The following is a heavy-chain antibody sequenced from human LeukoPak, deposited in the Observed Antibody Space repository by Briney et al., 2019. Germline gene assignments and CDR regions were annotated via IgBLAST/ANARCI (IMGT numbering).Heavy chain of an antibody. Sequence: ASVKVSCKASGYTFSSYDINWVRQATGQGREWMGWMNHDSGNTGYAQKFQGRVTMTRDTSTSKVSMELKSLRCEDTALYYCARSELLTGSPLFYWGQGTLVTVSS. CDR3: ARSELLTGSPLFY. J-gene: IGHJ4*02. CDR1: GYTFSSYD. CDR2: MNHDSGNT. D-gene: IGHD3-9*01. V-gene: IGHV1-8*02.